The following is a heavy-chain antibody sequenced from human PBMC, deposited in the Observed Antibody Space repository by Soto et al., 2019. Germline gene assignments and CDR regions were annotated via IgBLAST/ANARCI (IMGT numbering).Heavy chain of an antibody. CDR3: ARDPGPECTTANCYTDC. CDR1: GGFISNGDYN. D-gene: IGHD2-2*01. J-gene: IGHJ4*02. V-gene: IGHV4-30-4*01. Sequence: PSETLSLTCTVSGGFISNGDYNWSWIRQPPXKGLEWIGYTYPSGSTYYNASLRSRVTISIDASKNQFSLKLNSVTAADTAVYYCARDPGPECTTANCYTDCWGQGKLVTVSS. CDR2: TYPSGST.